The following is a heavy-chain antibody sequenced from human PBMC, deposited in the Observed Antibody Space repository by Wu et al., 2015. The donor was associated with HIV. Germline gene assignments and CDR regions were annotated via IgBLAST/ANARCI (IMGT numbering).Heavy chain of an antibody. CDR3: ASNIVGATRSAFDF. CDR1: GYTFNHYG. D-gene: IGHD1-26*01. CDR2: IGVYNGNT. Sequence: QVQLVQSGAEVKKPGASVKVSCKASGYTFNHYGISWVRQAPGQGLEWMGWIGVYNGNTNYAQKLQGRVTMTTDASTNTAYMELNNLRSDDTAVYYCASNIVGATRSAFDFWGQGTMVTVSS. V-gene: IGHV1-18*01. J-gene: IGHJ3*01.